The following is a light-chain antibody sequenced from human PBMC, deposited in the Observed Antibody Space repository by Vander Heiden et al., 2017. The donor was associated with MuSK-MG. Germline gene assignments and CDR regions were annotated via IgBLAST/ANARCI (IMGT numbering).Light chain of an antibody. V-gene: IGLV3-19*01. CDR1: SLRSYY. J-gene: IGLJ3*02. CDR3: NSRDSSGNHP. Sequence: SSELTQDPAVSVALGQTVRITCQGDSLRSYYASWYQQKPGQAPVLVIYGKNNRPSGIPDRFSGSSSGTTASLTITGAQAEDEADYYCNSRDSSGNHPFGGGTKLTVL. CDR2: GKN.